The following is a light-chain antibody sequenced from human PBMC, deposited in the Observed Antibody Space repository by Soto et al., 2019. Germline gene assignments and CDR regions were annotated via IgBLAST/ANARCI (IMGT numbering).Light chain of an antibody. Sequence: EIVMTQSPATLSVSPGERATLSCRASQSLTNNYFAWYQQKPGRALRLLIDGASTRATVIPDRFSAWGSETDFTLAISDVQPEDFAVYYCHQRQSWPRTFGQGTKVDIK. CDR3: HQRQSWPRT. CDR2: GAS. CDR1: QSLTNN. V-gene: IGKV3D-15*01. J-gene: IGKJ1*01.